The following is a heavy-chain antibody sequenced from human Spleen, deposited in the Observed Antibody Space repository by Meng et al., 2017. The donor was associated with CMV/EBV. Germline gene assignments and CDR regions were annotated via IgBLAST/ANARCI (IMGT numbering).Heavy chain of an antibody. V-gene: IGHV3-71*01. CDR1: GFTVSSNE. CDR3: ARVPGDY. CDR2: IRSKAYGGTT. J-gene: IGHJ4*02. Sequence: GESLKISCAASGFTVSSNEMSWVRRAPGKGLEWVGFIRSKAYGGTTEYAASVKGRFTISRDDSKSIAYLQMNSLRAEDTAVYYCARVPGDYWGQGTLVTVSS.